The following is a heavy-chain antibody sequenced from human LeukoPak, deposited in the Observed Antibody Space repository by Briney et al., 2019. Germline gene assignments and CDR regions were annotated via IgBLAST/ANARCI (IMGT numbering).Heavy chain of an antibody. J-gene: IGHJ6*02. CDR1: GFTFSDYY. Sequence: GGSLRLSCAASGFTFSDYYMSWIRQAPGKGLEWVSYISSSGSTIYYADSVKGRFTISRDNAKNSLYLQMNSLRAEDTAVYYCAASIAVAGARPLRYYGMDVWGQGTTVTVSS. CDR3: AASIAVAGARPLRYYGMDV. D-gene: IGHD6-19*01. CDR2: ISSSGSTI. V-gene: IGHV3-11*01.